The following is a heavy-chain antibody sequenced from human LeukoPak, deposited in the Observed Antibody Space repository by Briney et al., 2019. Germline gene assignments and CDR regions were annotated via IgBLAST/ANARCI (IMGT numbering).Heavy chain of an antibody. CDR3: AKGATHNPRNSGFVLDY. D-gene: IGHD6-19*01. J-gene: IGHJ4*02. Sequence: GGSLRLSCAASGFTFSGYAMSWVRQAPGKGLEWVSAISGSGGSTYYADSVKGRFTISRDNSKNTLYLQMNSLRAEDTAVYYCAKGATHNPRNSGFVLDYWGQGTLVTVSS. CDR1: GFTFSGYA. V-gene: IGHV3-23*01. CDR2: ISGSGGST.